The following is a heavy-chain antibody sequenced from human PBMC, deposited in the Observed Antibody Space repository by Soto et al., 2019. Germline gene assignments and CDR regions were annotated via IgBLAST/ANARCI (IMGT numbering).Heavy chain of an antibody. D-gene: IGHD1-26*01. CDR1: GYTFTSYY. CDR3: ALGPSFDY. CDR2: INPTGGDT. Sequence: ASVKVSCKASGYTFTSYYIYWVRQAPGQGPDWMGVINPTGGDTTYAQKFQGRVTMTRDTSTSTVYMELSSLRSEDTAVYYCALGPSFDYWGQGTLVTVSS. V-gene: IGHV1-46*01. J-gene: IGHJ4*02.